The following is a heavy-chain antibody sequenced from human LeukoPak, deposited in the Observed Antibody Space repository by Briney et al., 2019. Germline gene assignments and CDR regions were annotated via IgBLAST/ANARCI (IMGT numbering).Heavy chain of an antibody. CDR2: ISSSGSTI. D-gene: IGHD4-23*01. CDR3: ARGITTVVTYDAFDI. Sequence: GGSLRLSCAASGFTFSDYYMSWIRQAPGKGLEWVSYISSSGSTIYYADFVKGRFTISRDNAKNLLYLQMNSLRAEDTAVYYCARGITTVVTYDAFDIWGQGTMVTVSS. V-gene: IGHV3-11*01. J-gene: IGHJ3*02. CDR1: GFTFSDYY.